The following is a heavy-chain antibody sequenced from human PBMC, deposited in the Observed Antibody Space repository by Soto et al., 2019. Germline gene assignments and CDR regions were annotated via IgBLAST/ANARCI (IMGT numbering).Heavy chain of an antibody. J-gene: IGHJ5*02. Sequence: KQSQTLSLTCAISGDRVSSNSAAWNWIRQSPSRGLEWLGRTYYRSKWYNDYAVSVKSRITINPDTSKNQFSLQLNSVTPEDTAVYYCARRYYDSSGYPNWFDPWGQGTLVTVSS. CDR1: GDRVSSNSAA. CDR2: TYYRSKWYN. V-gene: IGHV6-1*01. D-gene: IGHD3-22*01. CDR3: ARRYYDSSGYPNWFDP.